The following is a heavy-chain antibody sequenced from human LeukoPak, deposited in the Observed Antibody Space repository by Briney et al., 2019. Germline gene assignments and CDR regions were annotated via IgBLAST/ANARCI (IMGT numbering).Heavy chain of an antibody. D-gene: IGHD2-15*01. CDR3: ARDRGPDCSGGRCWDY. V-gene: IGHV4-59*01. J-gene: IGHJ4*02. Sequence: PSETLSLTCTVSGDSISRYYWSWIRQPPGKGLEWIGYIYYSGSTNYNPSLKSRVTMSVDTSKNQFSLTLSSVTAADTAVYYCARDRGPDCSGGRCWDYWGQGTLVTVSS. CDR2: IYYSGST. CDR1: GDSISRYY.